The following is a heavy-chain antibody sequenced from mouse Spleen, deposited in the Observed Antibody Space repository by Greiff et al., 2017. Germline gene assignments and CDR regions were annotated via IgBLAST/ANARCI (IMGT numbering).Heavy chain of an antibody. CDR2: IDPSDSYT. CDR1: GYTFTSYW. CDR3: ARGNYLHFDY. D-gene: IGHD2-1*01. J-gene: IGHJ2*01. V-gene: IGHV1-59*01. Sequence: QVHVKQSGAELVRPGTSVKLSCKASGYTFTSYWMHWVKQRPGQGLEWIGVIDPSDSYTNYNQKFKGKATLTVDTSSSTAYMQLSSLTSEDSAVYYCARGNYLHFDYWGQGTTLTVSS.